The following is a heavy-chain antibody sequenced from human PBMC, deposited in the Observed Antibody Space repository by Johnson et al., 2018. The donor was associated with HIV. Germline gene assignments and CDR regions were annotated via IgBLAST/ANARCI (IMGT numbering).Heavy chain of an antibody. D-gene: IGHD3-22*01. CDR3: ARALSGSGYYPGAFDI. J-gene: IGHJ3*02. V-gene: IGHV3-NL1*01. Sequence: QVQLVESGGGVVQPGRSLRVSCAASGFSFSSYGMHWVRQAPGKGLEWVAVIYSGGSTFYADSVKARFTISSDSSKNTLYLQMNSLRAEDTAVYHCARALSGSGYYPGAFDIWGQGTMVTVSS. CDR1: GFSFSSYG. CDR2: IYSGGST.